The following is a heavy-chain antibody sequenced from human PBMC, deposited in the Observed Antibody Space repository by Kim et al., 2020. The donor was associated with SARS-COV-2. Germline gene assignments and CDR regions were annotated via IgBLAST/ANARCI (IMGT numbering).Heavy chain of an antibody. D-gene: IGHD6-13*01. CDR1: GFTFDDYA. Sequence: GGSLRLSCAASGFTFDDYAMHWVRQAPGKGLEWVSGISWNSGSIGYADSVKGRFTISRDNAKNSLYLQMNSLRAEDTALYYCAKDIITDSSSWYPGFWFDPWGQGTLVTVSS. V-gene: IGHV3-9*01. CDR3: AKDIITDSSSWYPGFWFDP. CDR2: ISWNSGSI. J-gene: IGHJ5*02.